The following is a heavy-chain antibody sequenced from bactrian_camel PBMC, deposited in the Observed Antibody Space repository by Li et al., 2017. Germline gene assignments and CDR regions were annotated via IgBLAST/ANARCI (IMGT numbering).Heavy chain of an antibody. V-gene: IGHV3S1*01. CDR2: VYTAGAGT. J-gene: IGHJ4*01. CDR3: ADRKLGGDCNY. D-gene: IGHD2*01. Sequence: HVQLVESGGGSVQAGGSLRLSCAFSRYTECMAWFRQAPGKEREGVASVYTAGAGTRYATNWAYVADSVKGRFTIARDSDNAKKTLTLQMISLRPEDTAVYYCADRKLGGDCNYWGRGTQVTVS. CDR1: RYTEC.